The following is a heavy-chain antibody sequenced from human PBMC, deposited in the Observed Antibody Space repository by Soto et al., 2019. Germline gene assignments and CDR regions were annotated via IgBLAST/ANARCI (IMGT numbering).Heavy chain of an antibody. V-gene: IGHV4-59*01. J-gene: IGHJ5*02. CDR3: SSDVSCSGGRCYPNDWFDA. CDR2: VEDSGTT. Sequence: QVQLQQSGPGLVKPSETLSLTCSVSAGSMRNYYWSWIRQPPGKGLEWIGNVEDSGTTKYNPSLRSRVTISVNTSTNQLSLKLSSVIAADTAVYYCSSDVSCSGGRCYPNDWFDAWGQGTLVTVSS. D-gene: IGHD2-15*01. CDR1: AGSMRNYY.